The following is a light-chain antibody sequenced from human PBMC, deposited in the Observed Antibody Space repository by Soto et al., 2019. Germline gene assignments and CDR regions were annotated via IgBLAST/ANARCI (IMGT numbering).Light chain of an antibody. V-gene: IGKV3-11*01. CDR1: QSVSRY. Sequence: EIVLTQSPATLSLSPGERATLSCRASQSVSRYLAWYQQRPGQAPRLLIYDASDMAPGIPARFSGSGSGTDFPLTISSLEPEDFAVYYCQQRYNLITFGQGTRLEIK. J-gene: IGKJ5*01. CDR3: QQRYNLIT. CDR2: DAS.